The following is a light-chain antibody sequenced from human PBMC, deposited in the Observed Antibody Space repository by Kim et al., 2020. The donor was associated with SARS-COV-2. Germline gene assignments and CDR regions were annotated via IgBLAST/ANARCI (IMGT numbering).Light chain of an antibody. Sequence: QAVVTQPPSASGAPGQRVTISCSGTTSNIGNNAVNWYQHLPGTAPKLLIYANNQRPSGVPDRFSASKSGTSASLAISGLQSEDEAHYYCASWDDSLNGHVVFGGGTQLTVL. CDR2: ANN. CDR1: TSNIGNNA. V-gene: IGLV1-44*01. J-gene: IGLJ2*01. CDR3: ASWDDSLNGHVV.